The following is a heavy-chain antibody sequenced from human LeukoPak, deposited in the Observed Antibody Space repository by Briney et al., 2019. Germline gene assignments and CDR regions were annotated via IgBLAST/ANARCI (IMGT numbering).Heavy chain of an antibody. Sequence: PGGSLRLSCTASGFTFISYGMHWVRQAPGKGLEWVAFIRHDGSNQYYADSVKGRFTISRDNSKNTLYLQMHSLRAEDTAIYYCAKVVVVADYFDYWGQGTLVTVSS. CDR1: GFTFISYG. V-gene: IGHV3-30*02. CDR2: IRHDGSNQ. D-gene: IGHD2-15*01. CDR3: AKVVVVADYFDY. J-gene: IGHJ4*02.